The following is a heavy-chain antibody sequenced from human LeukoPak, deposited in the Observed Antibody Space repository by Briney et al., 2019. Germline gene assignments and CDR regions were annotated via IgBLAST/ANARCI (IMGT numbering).Heavy chain of an antibody. CDR2: IIPIFGTA. CDR3: ASDHDYCTNGVCYDIFDY. Sequence: SVKVSCKASGGTFSSYAISWVRQAPGQGLEWMGRIIPIFGTANYAQKFQGRVTITTDESTSTAYMELSSLRSEDTAVYYCASDHDYCTNGVCYDIFDYWGRGTLVTVSS. V-gene: IGHV1-69*05. CDR1: GGTFSSYA. J-gene: IGHJ4*02. D-gene: IGHD2-8*01.